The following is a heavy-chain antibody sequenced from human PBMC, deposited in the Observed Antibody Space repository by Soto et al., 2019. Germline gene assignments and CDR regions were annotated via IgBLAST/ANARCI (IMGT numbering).Heavy chain of an antibody. CDR2: VYHTGRT. Sequence: SETPSLTCTVSGVPISTDDYYWTWIRQPPGKGLEWIGYVYHTGRTSYNPSLKSRVSISMDTSKNQFSLNLDSVTAADTAVYFCARDFAYFDSWGQGTLVTVSS. V-gene: IGHV4-61*08. CDR3: ARDFAYFDS. J-gene: IGHJ4*02. CDR1: GVPISTDDYY. D-gene: IGHD3-3*01.